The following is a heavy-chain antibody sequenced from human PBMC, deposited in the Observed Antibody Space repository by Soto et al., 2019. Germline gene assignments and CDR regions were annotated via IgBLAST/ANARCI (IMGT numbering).Heavy chain of an antibody. D-gene: IGHD3-10*01. V-gene: IGHV1-69*06. CDR1: GGTFSSYA. Sequence: WASVKVSCKASGGTFSSYAISWVRQAPGQGLEWMGGIIPIFGTANYAQKFQGRVTITADKSTSTAYMELSSLRSEDTAVYYCARRGITMVRGVMTHYYYYYGMDVWGQGTTVTVSS. J-gene: IGHJ6*02. CDR3: ARRGITMVRGVMTHYYYYYGMDV. CDR2: IIPIFGTA.